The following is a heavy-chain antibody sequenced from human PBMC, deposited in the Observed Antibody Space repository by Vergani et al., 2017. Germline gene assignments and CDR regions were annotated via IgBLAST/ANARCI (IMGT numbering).Heavy chain of an antibody. CDR2: IYTSGST. CDR3: ARVGKWYGISYWXFDL. J-gene: IGHJ2*01. Sequence: QVQLQESGPGLVKPSETLSLTCTVSGGSISSYYWSWIRQPAGKGLEWIGRIYTSGSTNYNPSLKSRVTMSVDTSKNQFSLKLSSVTAADTAVYYCARVGKWYGISYWXFDLWGRGTLVTVSS. CDR1: GGSISSYY. V-gene: IGHV4-4*07. D-gene: IGHD3-10*01.